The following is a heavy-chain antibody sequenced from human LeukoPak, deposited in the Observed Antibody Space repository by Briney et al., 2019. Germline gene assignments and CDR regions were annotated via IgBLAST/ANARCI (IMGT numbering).Heavy chain of an antibody. CDR2: IYHSGST. CDR1: GGSISSSNW. V-gene: IGHV4-4*02. J-gene: IGHJ2*01. D-gene: IGHD2-15*01. CDR3: ASQGGYCSGGSCYSNLYWYFDL. Sequence: PSETLSLTCAVSGGSISSSNWWSWVRQPPGKGLEWIGEIYHSGSTNYNPSLKSRVTISVDKSKNQFSLKLSSVTAADTAVYHCASQGGYCSGGSCYSNLYWYFDLWGRGTLVTVSS.